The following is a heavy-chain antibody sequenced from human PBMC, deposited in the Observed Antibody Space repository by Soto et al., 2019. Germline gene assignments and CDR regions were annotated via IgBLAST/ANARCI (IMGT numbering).Heavy chain of an antibody. D-gene: IGHD1-26*01. J-gene: IGHJ6*02. CDR2: INSDGSST. Sequence: EERLVESGGGSVQPGGSLRLSCAASRFTFSSYWMYWVRQAPGKGLVWVSRINSDGSSTRYADSVKGRFSISRDNSKSTLYLQMNTLRAEDTAGYYCSRRREGYYYGLDVWVQGTTVTVSS. CDR1: RFTFSSYW. CDR3: SRRREGYYYGLDV. V-gene: IGHV3-74*01.